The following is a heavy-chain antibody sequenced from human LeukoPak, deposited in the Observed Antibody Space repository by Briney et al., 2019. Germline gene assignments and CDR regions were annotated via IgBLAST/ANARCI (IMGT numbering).Heavy chain of an antibody. CDR1: GFTFSGSA. J-gene: IGHJ5*02. D-gene: IGHD2-15*01. CDR3: TRDRGTYNWFDP. V-gene: IGHV3-73*01. CDR2: IDKKDNLYAT. Sequence: GGSLRLSRAASGFTFSGSAVHWVRQSSGKGLEWVGHIDKKDNLYATAYAESVKGRFTISRDDSKDTAFLHMDSLKTEDTALYYCTRDRGTYNWFDPWGQGTLVTVSS.